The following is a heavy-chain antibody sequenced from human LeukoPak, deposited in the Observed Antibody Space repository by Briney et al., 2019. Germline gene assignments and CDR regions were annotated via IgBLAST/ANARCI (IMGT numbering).Heavy chain of an antibody. CDR1: GFTFSSYE. D-gene: IGHD3-9*01. J-gene: IGHJ4*02. CDR3: ARDLKGRITIFGY. CDR2: ISSSGSTI. V-gene: IGHV3-48*03. Sequence: PGGSLRLSCTASGFTFSSYEMNWVRQAPGKGLEWVSYISSSGSTIYYADSVKGRFTISRDNAKNSLYLQMNSLRAEDTAVYYCARDLKGRITIFGYWGQGTLVTVSS.